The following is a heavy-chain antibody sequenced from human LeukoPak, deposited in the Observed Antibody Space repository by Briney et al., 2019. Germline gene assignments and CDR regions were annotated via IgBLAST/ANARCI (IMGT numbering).Heavy chain of an antibody. V-gene: IGHV4-31*03. CDR2: IYYTGRA. CDR1: GDSISSGDYY. Sequence: SETLSLTCSVSGDSISSGDYYWSWIRQHPGEALEWIGYIYYTGRADYNPSLKSRVTISADTSKNRFTLKLSSVTAADTAVYYCARGADYYDSSGYSQPYYFDYWGQGTLVTVSS. D-gene: IGHD3-22*01. J-gene: IGHJ4*02. CDR3: ARGADYYDSSGYSQPYYFDY.